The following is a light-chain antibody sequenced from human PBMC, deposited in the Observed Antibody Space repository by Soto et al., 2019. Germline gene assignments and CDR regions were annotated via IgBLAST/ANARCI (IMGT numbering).Light chain of an antibody. V-gene: IGKV3-20*01. CDR1: QIVSSSY. J-gene: IGKJ5*01. Sequence: EMVVAQSPGTLFLSKGERASLSCGASQIVSSSYLAWYQQKPGQAPRLLIYGSATRATGIPDRFSSSGSGTDFTLTISRLEPEDFAVYYCQQYGDSPTTFGPGTRLEIK. CDR2: GSA. CDR3: QQYGDSPTT.